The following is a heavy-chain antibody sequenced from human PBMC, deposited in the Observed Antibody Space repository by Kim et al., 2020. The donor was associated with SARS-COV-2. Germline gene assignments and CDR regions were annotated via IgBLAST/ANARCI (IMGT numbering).Heavy chain of an antibody. Sequence: DSVEGRFIISRDNSKNTLYLQMGSLRAEDTALYFCAKSSYSTSSGASDYWGQGTLVTVSS. J-gene: IGHJ4*02. D-gene: IGHD2-8*01. V-gene: IGHV3-23*01. CDR3: AKSSYSTSSGASDY.